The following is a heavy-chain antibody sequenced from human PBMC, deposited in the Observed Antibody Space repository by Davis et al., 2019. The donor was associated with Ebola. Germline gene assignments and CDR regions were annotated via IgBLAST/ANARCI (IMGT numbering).Heavy chain of an antibody. CDR2: IIPILGIA. CDR3: ARASYGGNSGQRY. Sequence: AASVKVSCKASGGTFSSYAISWVRQAPGQGLEWMGRIIPILGIANYAQKFQGRVTITADKSTSTAYMELSSLRSEDTAVYYCARASYGGNSGQRYWGQGTLVTVSS. D-gene: IGHD4-23*01. J-gene: IGHJ4*02. V-gene: IGHV1-69*04. CDR1: GGTFSSYA.